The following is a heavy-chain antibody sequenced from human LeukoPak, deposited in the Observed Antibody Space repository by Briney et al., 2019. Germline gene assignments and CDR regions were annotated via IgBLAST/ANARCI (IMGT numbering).Heavy chain of an antibody. CDR1: GLTVSSNC. D-gene: IGHD6-19*01. CDR2: ISGSGGST. Sequence: GGSLRLSCAASGLTVSSNCMSWVRQAPGKGLEWVSAISGSGGSTYYADSVKGRFTISRDNAKNSLYLQMNSLRAEDTAVYYCAREVENTSGWYSHFDYWGQGTLVTVSS. CDR3: AREVENTSGWYSHFDY. J-gene: IGHJ4*02. V-gene: IGHV3-23*01.